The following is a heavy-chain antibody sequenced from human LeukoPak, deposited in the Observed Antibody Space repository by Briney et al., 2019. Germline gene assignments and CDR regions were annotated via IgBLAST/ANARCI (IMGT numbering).Heavy chain of an antibody. CDR3: ARDVGSCHGFGCWFDP. J-gene: IGHJ5*02. V-gene: IGHV4-61*02. CDR2: IYISGST. D-gene: IGHD2-2*01. CDR1: GGSISSTSYY. Sequence: SETLSLTCTVSGGSISSTSYYWTWIRQPAGKGLEWIGRIYISGSTNYDPSLKSRVTISVDTSKNQFSLRLSSVTAADTAVYYCARDVGSCHGFGCWFDPWGQGTLVTVSS.